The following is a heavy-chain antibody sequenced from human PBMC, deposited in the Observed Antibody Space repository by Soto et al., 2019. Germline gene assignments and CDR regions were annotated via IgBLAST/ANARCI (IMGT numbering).Heavy chain of an antibody. CDR2: INANNGST. CDR1: GYTFTSYY. CDR3: ARDKAGITIFGVVHSPSYGMDV. Sequence: GASVKVSCKASGYTFTSYYMHWVRQAPGQGLEWMGRINANNGSTSYAQKLQGRVTMTTDTSTSTAYMELRSLRSDDTAVYYCARDKAGITIFGVVHSPSYGMDVWGQGTTVTVSS. V-gene: IGHV1-46*01. D-gene: IGHD3-3*01. J-gene: IGHJ6*02.